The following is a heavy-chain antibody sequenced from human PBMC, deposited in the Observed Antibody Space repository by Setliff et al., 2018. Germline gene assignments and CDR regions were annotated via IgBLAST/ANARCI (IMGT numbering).Heavy chain of an antibody. J-gene: IGHJ4*02. Sequence: SVKVSCKASGGTFINYAISWVRQAPGQGLEWMGGIIPIFGTANYAQKFQGRVTITADESTSTAYMELRSLRSDDTGVYYCARGSSSGYYFDYWGQGTLVTVSS. CDR2: IIPIFGTA. CDR1: GGTFINYA. D-gene: IGHD6-6*01. CDR3: ARGSSSGYYFDY. V-gene: IGHV1-69*13.